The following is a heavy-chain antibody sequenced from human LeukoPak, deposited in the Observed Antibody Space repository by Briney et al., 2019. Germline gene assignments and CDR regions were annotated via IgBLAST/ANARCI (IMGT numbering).Heavy chain of an antibody. Sequence: SETLSLTCTVSGGSISNYYWSWIRQPAGKGLEWIGRIYSSGNTNYNPSLKSRVTLSVDTSKNQFSLKLSSVTAADTAVYYCARETVYLGWFDPWGQGTLVTVSS. CDR3: ARETVYLGWFDP. D-gene: IGHD1-14*01. CDR2: IYSSGNT. V-gene: IGHV4-4*07. CDR1: GGSISNYY. J-gene: IGHJ5*02.